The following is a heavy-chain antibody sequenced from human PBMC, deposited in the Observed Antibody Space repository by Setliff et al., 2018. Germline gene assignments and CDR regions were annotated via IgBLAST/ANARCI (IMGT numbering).Heavy chain of an antibody. CDR3: ERGRNIKLRLLDS. J-gene: IGHJ4*02. V-gene: IGHV4-34*01. D-gene: IGHD1-20*01. Sequence: SETLSLTCAASGGTFSYYYWTWIRQPPGKGLEWVGEIHHSGSTSYNPSLESRVTISIDTSKNQFSRNLRYVTAADTGLYYCERGRNIKLRLLDSWGQGKLVTVSS. CDR2: IHHSGST. CDR1: GGTFSYYY.